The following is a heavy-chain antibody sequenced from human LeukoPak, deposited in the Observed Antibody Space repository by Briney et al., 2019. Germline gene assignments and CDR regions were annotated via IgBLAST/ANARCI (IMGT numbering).Heavy chain of an antibody. CDR1: GFTFSSYA. CDR2: ISGSGVNT. CDR3: AKLYYYDSSGHYAFDI. D-gene: IGHD3-22*01. V-gene: IGHV3-23*01. Sequence: GGSLRLSCAASGFTFSSYAMTRVRQAPGKGLEWVSAISGSGVNTYYADSVKGRLTISRDTSENTLYLQMNSLRAEDTAVYYCAKLYYYDSSGHYAFDIWGQGTMVTVSS. J-gene: IGHJ3*02.